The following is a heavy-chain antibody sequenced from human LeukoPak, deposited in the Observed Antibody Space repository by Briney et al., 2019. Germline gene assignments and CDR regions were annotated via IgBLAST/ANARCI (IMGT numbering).Heavy chain of an antibody. V-gene: IGHV5-10-1*01. D-gene: IGHD2-2*02. J-gene: IGHJ5*02. CDR3: ARHHCSSTSCYRGGWFDP. Sequence: GESLKISCKGSGYSFTSYWISWVRQMPGKGLEWMGRIDPSDSYTNYSPSFQGRVTISADRSISTAYLQWSSLKASDTAMYYCARHHCSSTSCYRGGWFDPWGQGTLVTVSS. CDR2: IDPSDSYT. CDR1: GYSFTSYW.